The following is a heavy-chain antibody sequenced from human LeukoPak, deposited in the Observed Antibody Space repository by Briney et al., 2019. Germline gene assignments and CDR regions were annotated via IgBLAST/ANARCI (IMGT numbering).Heavy chain of an antibody. D-gene: IGHD2-8*02. J-gene: IGHJ4*02. CDR3: ARDAPSGAHDY. V-gene: IGHV4-59*01. CDR2: IYYSGST. CDR1: GGSISSYY. Sequence: SSETLSLTCTVSGGSISSYYWSWIRQPPGKGLEWIGYIYYSGSTNYNPSLKSRVTISVDTSKNQFSLKLSSVTAADTAVYYCARDAPSGAHDYWGQGSLVSVSS.